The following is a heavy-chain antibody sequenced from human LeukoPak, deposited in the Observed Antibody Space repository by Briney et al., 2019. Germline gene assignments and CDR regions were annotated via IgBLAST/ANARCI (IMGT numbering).Heavy chain of an antibody. D-gene: IGHD2-2*01. CDR3: AREIYCSSTSCQTFNDAFDI. CDR1: GFTFSSYW. V-gene: IGHV3-7*01. Sequence: GGSLRLSCAASGFTFSSYWMSWVRQAPGKGLEWVANIKQDGSEKYYVDSVKGRFTIPRDNAKNSLYLQMNSLRAEDTAVYYCAREIYCSSTSCQTFNDAFDIWGQGTMVTVSS. J-gene: IGHJ3*02. CDR2: IKQDGSEK.